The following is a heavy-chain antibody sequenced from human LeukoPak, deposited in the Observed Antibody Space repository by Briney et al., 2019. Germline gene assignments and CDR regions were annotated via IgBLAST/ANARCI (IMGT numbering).Heavy chain of an antibody. Sequence: PSQTLSLTCTVSGDSISSDDYYWSWIRQPAGKGLEWIGRIYTSGSTNYNPSLKSRVTISVDTSKNQFSLKLSSVTAADTAVYYCARGGKGDSSSWETKYDYWGQGTLVTVSS. CDR2: IYTSGST. CDR3: ARGGKGDSSSWETKYDY. V-gene: IGHV4-61*02. CDR1: GDSISSDDYY. D-gene: IGHD6-13*01. J-gene: IGHJ4*02.